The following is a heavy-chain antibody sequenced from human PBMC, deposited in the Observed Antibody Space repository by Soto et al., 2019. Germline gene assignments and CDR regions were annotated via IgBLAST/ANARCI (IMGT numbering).Heavy chain of an antibody. D-gene: IGHD3-10*01. CDR2: IIPSFKTP. V-gene: IGHV1-69*01. J-gene: IGHJ4*02. Sequence: QVQLVQSRAEVKKPGSSVTVSCKASGGSFGSHVIAWVRQAPGQRLEWMGGIIPSFKTPQYAQKFQGRVTITADGFATTVYMHLSSLSSVDTALYFCARGDATSLSGSGSPYEYWGQGTLVTVSS. CDR1: GGSFGSHV. CDR3: ARGDATSLSGSGSPYEY.